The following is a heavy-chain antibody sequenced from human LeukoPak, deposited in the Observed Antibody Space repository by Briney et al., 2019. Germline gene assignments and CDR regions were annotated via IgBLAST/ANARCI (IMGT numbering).Heavy chain of an antibody. CDR3: AKDRSSGFFAY. D-gene: IGHD3-22*01. J-gene: IGHJ4*02. Sequence: PGGSLRLSCAASGFTFSSYAMSWVRQAPGKGLEWVSAISGSGGSTYYADSVTGRFTISRANSTNTLYLQMNSLRAEDTAVYYCAKDRSSGFFAYWGQGTLVTVSS. V-gene: IGHV3-23*01. CDR1: GFTFSSYA. CDR2: ISGSGGST.